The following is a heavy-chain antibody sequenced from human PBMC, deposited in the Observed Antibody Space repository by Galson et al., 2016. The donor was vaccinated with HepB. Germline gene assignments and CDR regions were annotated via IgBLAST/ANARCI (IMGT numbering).Heavy chain of an antibody. CDR1: GYSFISQW. CDR3: ARSSYDFLTASDALDS. Sequence: QSGAEVKKPGESLKISCKGSGYSFISQWIAWVRQKPGKGLEWMGMIFPGDSDTRYSPSFQGQVTTSADKSTNTAFLQWSSLKASDTAIYYCARSSYDFLTASDALDSWGQGTKVTVSS. D-gene: IGHD3-9*01. V-gene: IGHV5-51*01. J-gene: IGHJ3*02. CDR2: IFPGDSDT.